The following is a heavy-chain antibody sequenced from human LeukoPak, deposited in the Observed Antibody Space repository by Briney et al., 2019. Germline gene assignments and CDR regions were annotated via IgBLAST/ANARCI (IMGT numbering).Heavy chain of an antibody. CDR1: GGSISSGDYY. Sequence: SETLSLTCTVSGGSISSGDYYWSWIRQPPGKGLEWIGYIYYSGSTYYNPSLKSRVTISVDTSKNQFSLKLSSVTAADTAVYYCARVLSGGELGLVSGPIPLDWYFDLWGRGTLVTVSS. V-gene: IGHV4-30-4*01. CDR3: ARVLSGGELGLVSGPIPLDWYFDL. J-gene: IGHJ2*01. CDR2: IYYSGST. D-gene: IGHD2-21*01.